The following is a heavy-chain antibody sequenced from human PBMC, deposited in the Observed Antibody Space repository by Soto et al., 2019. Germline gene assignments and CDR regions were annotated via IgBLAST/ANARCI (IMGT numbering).Heavy chain of an antibody. J-gene: IGHJ6*02. CDR3: AFAPKTYSSSSPYYYGMDV. CDR2: INAGNGNT. D-gene: IGHD6-6*01. CDR1: GYTFTSYA. Sequence: ASVKVSCKASGYTFTSYAMHWVRQAPGQRLEWMGWINAGNGNTKYSQKFQGRVTITRDTSASTAYMELSSLRSEDTAVYYCAFAPKTYSSSSPYYYGMDVWGQGTTVTVSS. V-gene: IGHV1-3*01.